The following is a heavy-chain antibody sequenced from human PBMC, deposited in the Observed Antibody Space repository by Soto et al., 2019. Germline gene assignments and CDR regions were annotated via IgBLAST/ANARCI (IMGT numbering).Heavy chain of an antibody. CDR2: IYYSGST. J-gene: IGHJ4*02. CDR1: GGSISSGDYY. D-gene: IGHD2-21*02. CDR3: ARGPLIHDYYFDY. V-gene: IGHV4-30-4*01. Sequence: SETLSLTCTVSGGSISSGDYYWSWIRQPPGKGLEWIGYIYYSGSTYYNPSLKSRVTISVDTSKNQFSLKLSSVTAADTAVYYCARGPLIHDYYFDYWGQGTLVTVSS.